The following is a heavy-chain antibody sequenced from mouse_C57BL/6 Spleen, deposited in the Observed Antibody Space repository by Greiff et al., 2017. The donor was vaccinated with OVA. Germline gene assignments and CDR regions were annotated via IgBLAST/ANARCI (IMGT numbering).Heavy chain of an antibody. CDR2: IYPGDGDT. D-gene: IGHD1-1*01. Sequence: QVQLKESGPELVKPGASVKISCKASGYAFSSSWMNWVKQRPGKGLEWIGRIYPGDGDTNYNGKFKGKATLTADKSSSTAYMQLSSLTSEDSAVYFCARDYYGSSLPMGSYAMDYWGQGTSVTVSS. V-gene: IGHV1-82*01. CDR3: ARDYYGSSLPMGSYAMDY. J-gene: IGHJ4*01. CDR1: GYAFSSSW.